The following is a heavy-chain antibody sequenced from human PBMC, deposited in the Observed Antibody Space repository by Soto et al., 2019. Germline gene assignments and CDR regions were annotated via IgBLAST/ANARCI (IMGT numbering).Heavy chain of an antibody. J-gene: IGHJ4*02. CDR3: ARSGRHTVPDYFDY. D-gene: IGHD4-4*01. Sequence: SETLSVTCTFSVGSVSIGIYYWSWIRQPPGKGLEWIGYIYYSGSTNYNPSLKSRVTISVDTSKNQFSLKLSSVTAADTAVYYCARSGRHTVPDYFDYWGQGTMVTVSS. V-gene: IGHV4-61*01. CDR1: VGSVSIGIYY. CDR2: IYYSGST.